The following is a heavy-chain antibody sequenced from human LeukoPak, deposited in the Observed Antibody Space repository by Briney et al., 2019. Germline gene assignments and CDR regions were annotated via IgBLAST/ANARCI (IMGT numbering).Heavy chain of an antibody. D-gene: IGHD3-3*01. Sequence: ASVKVSCKASGYTFTSYDINWVRQAPGQGLEWMGWINPNSGGTNYAQKFQGRVTMTRDTSISTAYMELSRLRSDDTAVYYCARGFDFWSGYPPFDYWGQGTLVTVSS. CDR3: ARGFDFWSGYPPFDY. CDR2: INPNSGGT. V-gene: IGHV1-2*02. J-gene: IGHJ4*02. CDR1: GYTFTSYD.